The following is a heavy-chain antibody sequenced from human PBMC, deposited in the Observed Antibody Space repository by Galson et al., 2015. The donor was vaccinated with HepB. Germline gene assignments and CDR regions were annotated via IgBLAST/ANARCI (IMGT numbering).Heavy chain of an antibody. CDR1: GFTFTSYY. J-gene: IGHJ2*01. V-gene: IGHV1-46*01. CDR2: INPSGDST. D-gene: IGHD4-23*01. CDR3: ARDNSGGVGKTYWYFDP. Sequence: SVKVSCKASGFTFTSYYMHWVRQAPGQGLEWMGIINPSGDSTSYAQKFQGRVTMTRDTSTSTVYMELSSLRFEDTAVYYCARDNSGGVGKTYWYFDPWGRGTLVTVSS.